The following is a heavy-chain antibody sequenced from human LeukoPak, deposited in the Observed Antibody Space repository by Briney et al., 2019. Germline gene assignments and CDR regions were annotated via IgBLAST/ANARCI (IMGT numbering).Heavy chain of an antibody. CDR1: GFTVSSNY. CDR3: ARTAGTSY. CDR2: IYSGGST. J-gene: IGHJ4*02. Sequence: GGSLRLSCAASGFTVSSNYMSWVRQAPGKGLEWVSVIYSGGSTYYADSVKGRFTISRDNAKNSLYLQMNRLRAEDTAVYYCARTAGTSYWGQGTLVTVSS. D-gene: IGHD6-13*01. V-gene: IGHV3-66*01.